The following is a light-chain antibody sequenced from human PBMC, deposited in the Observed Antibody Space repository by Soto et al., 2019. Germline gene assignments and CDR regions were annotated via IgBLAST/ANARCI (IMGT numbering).Light chain of an antibody. CDR1: SSDVGAYNY. CDR3: ISYAGSNIWV. CDR2: GVT. Sequence: QSALTQPPSASGSPGQSVTISCTGTSSDVGAYNYVSWYQQYPGKAPKLMIYGVTKRPSGVPDRFSGSKSGKTASLTVSGLQPENDADYHCISYAGSNIWVFGGGTKVTVL. V-gene: IGLV2-8*01. J-gene: IGLJ3*02.